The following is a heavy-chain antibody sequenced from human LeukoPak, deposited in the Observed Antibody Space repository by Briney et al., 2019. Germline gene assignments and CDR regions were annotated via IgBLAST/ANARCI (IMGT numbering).Heavy chain of an antibody. CDR2: ISSDSSFT. D-gene: IGHD6-13*01. CDR1: GFTFSDYY. Sequence: GGSLRLSCAASGFTFSDYYMSWFRQAPGKGLQWVSYISSDSSFTTYAESVKGRFTISRDNAKNSLYLQMNSLRAEDTAVYYCARLATTAAAGTIDCWGQGALVTVSS. V-gene: IGHV3-11*03. J-gene: IGHJ4*02. CDR3: ARLATTAAAGTIDC.